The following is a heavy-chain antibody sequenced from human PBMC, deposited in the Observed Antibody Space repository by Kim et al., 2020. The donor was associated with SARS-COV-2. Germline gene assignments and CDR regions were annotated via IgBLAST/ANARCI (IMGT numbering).Heavy chain of an antibody. Sequence: ASVKVSCKASGYTFTSYAMHWVRQAPGQRLEWMGWINAGNGNTKYSQKFQGRVTITRDTSASTAYMELSSLRSEDTAVYYCARDLCEAAAGKTPGVWGQGTLVTVSS. CDR1: GYTFTSYA. V-gene: IGHV1-3*01. D-gene: IGHD6-13*01. CDR2: INAGNGNT. CDR3: ARDLCEAAAGKTPGV. J-gene: IGHJ4*02.